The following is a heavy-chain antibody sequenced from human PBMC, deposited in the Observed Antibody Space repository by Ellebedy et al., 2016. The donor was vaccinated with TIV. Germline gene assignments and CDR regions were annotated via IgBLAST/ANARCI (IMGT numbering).Heavy chain of an antibody. Sequence: ASVKVSCKASGYTFTSYGISWVRQAPGQGLEWMGWINPNSGGTNYAQKFQGWVTMTRDTSISTAYMELSRLRSDDTAVYYCARAPPTYDSSGYYYLDYWGQGTLVTVSS. J-gene: IGHJ4*02. CDR2: INPNSGGT. V-gene: IGHV1-2*04. CDR1: GYTFTSYG. CDR3: ARAPPTYDSSGYYYLDY. D-gene: IGHD3-22*01.